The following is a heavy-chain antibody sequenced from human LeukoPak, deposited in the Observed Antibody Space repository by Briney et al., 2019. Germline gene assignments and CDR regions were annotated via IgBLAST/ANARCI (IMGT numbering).Heavy chain of an antibody. CDR2: ISTYNGNS. D-gene: IGHD2-2*02. CDR1: GYTFTSYG. Sequence: GASVKVSCKASGYTFTSYGISWVRQAPGQGLEWMGWISTYNGNSNYAQKFQGRATMTTDTSTNTAYVEVRSLRSDDTAVYYCARGSGYCSTTSCYISYWGQGTLVTVSS. V-gene: IGHV1-18*01. J-gene: IGHJ4*02. CDR3: ARGSGYCSTTSCYISY.